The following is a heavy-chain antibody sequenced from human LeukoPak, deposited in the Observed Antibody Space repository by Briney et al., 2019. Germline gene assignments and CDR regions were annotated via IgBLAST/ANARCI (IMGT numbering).Heavy chain of an antibody. CDR2: ISGSGGST. Sequence: AGGSLRLSCAASGFTFSSYAMSWVRQAPGKGLEWVSAISGSGGSTYYADSVKGRFTISRDNSKNTLYLQMNSLRAEDTAVYYCAKVHDYGDYVAYFDYWGQGTLVTVSS. V-gene: IGHV3-23*01. J-gene: IGHJ4*02. D-gene: IGHD4-17*01. CDR3: AKVHDYGDYVAYFDY. CDR1: GFTFSSYA.